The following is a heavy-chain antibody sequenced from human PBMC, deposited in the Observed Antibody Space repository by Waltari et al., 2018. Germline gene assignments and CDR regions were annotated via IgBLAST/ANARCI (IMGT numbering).Heavy chain of an antibody. CDR3: AKDLWLPHDY. Sequence: EVQLLESGGGLVQPGGSLRLSCAASGLPFSSYAMSWVRQAPGRGMEWVSDIRNRGGTTYDADSVKGRFTISRDKSKNTMYLQMNSLRVEDTAVYYCAKDLWLPHDYWGQGTLVTVSS. CDR2: IRNRGGTT. D-gene: IGHD5-12*01. V-gene: IGHV3-23*01. CDR1: GLPFSSYA. J-gene: IGHJ4*02.